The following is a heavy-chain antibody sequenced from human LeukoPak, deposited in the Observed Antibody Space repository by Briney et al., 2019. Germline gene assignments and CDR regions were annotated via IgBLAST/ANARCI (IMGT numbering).Heavy chain of an antibody. CDR2: TYYRSKLYN. J-gene: IGHJ5*02. D-gene: IGHD6-19*01. CDR1: GDIVSSNTAA. V-gene: IGHV6-1*01. Sequence: SQTLSLTCALSGDIVSSNTAAWNWIRQSPSKGLEWLARTYYRSKLYNDYAVSVKSRITIPADTSKNHFSLQLNSVTPEDTAMYYCARSLAVAGRNWFDRWGQGTLVTVSS. CDR3: ARSLAVAGRNWFDR.